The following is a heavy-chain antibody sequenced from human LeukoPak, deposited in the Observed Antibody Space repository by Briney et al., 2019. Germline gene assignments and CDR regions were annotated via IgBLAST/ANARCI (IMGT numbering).Heavy chain of an antibody. CDR3: ARGGIAAAGSFDY. CDR2: IIPIFGTA. Sequence: GASVKVSCKASGYTFTSYAINWVRQAPGQGLEWMGGIIPIFGTANYAQKFQGRVTITADESTSTAYMELSSLRSEDTAVYYCARGGIAAAGSFDYRGQGTLVTVSS. V-gene: IGHV1-69*13. J-gene: IGHJ4*02. CDR1: GYTFTSYA. D-gene: IGHD6-13*01.